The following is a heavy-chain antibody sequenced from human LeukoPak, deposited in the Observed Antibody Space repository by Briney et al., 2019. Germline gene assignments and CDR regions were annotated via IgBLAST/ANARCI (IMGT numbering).Heavy chain of an antibody. V-gene: IGHV1-2*02. CDR3: AREGCYSASCNIIGDDNWFDP. CDR1: GYAFTGYY. CDR2: INPNCGAT. Sequence: ASVKVSCKASGYAFTGYYIHWVRQAPGQGLVWMGWINPNCGATRNANNFQDRVTLTRDTSINTAYMEMSGLKYDDTALYYCAREGCYSASCNIIGDDNWFDPWGQGTLVTVSS. J-gene: IGHJ5*02. D-gene: IGHD2/OR15-2a*01.